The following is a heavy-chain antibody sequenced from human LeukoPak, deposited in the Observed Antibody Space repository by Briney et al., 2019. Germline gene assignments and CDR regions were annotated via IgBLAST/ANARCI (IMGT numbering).Heavy chain of an antibody. D-gene: IGHD4-23*01. CDR1: GFTFSGSA. Sequence: GGSLRLSCVASGFTFSGSAMHWVRQASGKVLEWVGRIRSRPNGYATAYAASVKGRFTISRDDSKNTAYLQMNSLRAGDTAVYYCARGPVVTPEYFDLWGRGTLVTVFS. V-gene: IGHV3-73*01. J-gene: IGHJ2*01. CDR3: ARGPVVTPEYFDL. CDR2: IRSRPNGYAT.